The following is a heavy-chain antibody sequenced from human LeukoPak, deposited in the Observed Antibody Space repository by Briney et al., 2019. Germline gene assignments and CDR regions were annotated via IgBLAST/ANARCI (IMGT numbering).Heavy chain of an antibody. D-gene: IGHD4-23*01. CDR2: FDPEDGAP. Sequence: ASVKVSCKVSGHTLTELSMHWMRHAPAKGLEWMGGFDPEDGAPIYAQKFQGRLTMTEDTSTDTAYMQLISLGSEDTAVYFCATSGLFTVAHPFDYWGQGTLVTVSS. CDR3: ATSGLFTVAHPFDY. J-gene: IGHJ4*02. CDR1: GHTLTELS. V-gene: IGHV1-24*01.